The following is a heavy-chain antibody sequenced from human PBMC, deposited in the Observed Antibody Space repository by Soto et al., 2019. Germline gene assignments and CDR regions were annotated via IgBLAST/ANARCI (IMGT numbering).Heavy chain of an antibody. CDR3: ARRPYRAAFDI. V-gene: IGHV1-2*02. CDR1: GYTFTGYY. J-gene: IGHJ3*02. Sequence: ASVQVSCKASGYTFTGYYMHLVRQAPGQGLEWXGXXNPXTXGXNXXXXFQGRVTMTRDTSISTAYMELSRLRSDDTAVYYCARRPYRAAFDIWGQGTMVTVSS. CDR2: XNPXTXGX. D-gene: IGHD2-2*01.